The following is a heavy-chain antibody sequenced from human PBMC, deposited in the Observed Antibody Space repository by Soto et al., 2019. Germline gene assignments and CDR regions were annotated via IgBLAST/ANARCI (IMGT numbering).Heavy chain of an antibody. CDR1: GFTSISYA. V-gene: IGHV3-23*01. CDR2: ISGSGGST. CDR3: AQGHTSSWSSIARLYNWYDP. D-gene: IGHD6-13*01. Sequence: SLRLSCAASGFTSISYAMSWVSQAPGKGLEWVSAISGSGGSTYYADSVKGRFTISRDNSKNTLYLEMNSLRAEDTAVYYCAQGHTSSWSSIARLYNWYDPWGKGTLIGVSS. J-gene: IGHJ5*02.